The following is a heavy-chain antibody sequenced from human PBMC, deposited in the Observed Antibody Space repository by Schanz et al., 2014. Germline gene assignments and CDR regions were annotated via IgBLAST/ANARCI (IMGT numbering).Heavy chain of an antibody. CDR3: AKIRYDSSGYYLPYYGMDV. D-gene: IGHD3-22*01. CDR1: GFTFSSYG. CDR2: VCYDGSKK. V-gene: IGHV3-33*06. J-gene: IGHJ6*02. Sequence: QVQLVESGGDVVQPGRSLRLSCAASGFTFSSYGMHWVRQAPGKGLEWVAVVCYDGSKKYYADSVKGRFTTSRDNSKNTLYLQMNSLRAEDTAVYYCAKIRYDSSGYYLPYYGMDVWGQGTTVIVSS.